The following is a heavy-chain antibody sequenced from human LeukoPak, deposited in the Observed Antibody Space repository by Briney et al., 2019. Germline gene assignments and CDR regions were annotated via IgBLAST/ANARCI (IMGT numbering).Heavy chain of an antibody. CDR3: ARLIYGSGSYYDDY. D-gene: IGHD3-10*01. CDR1: GGSISSSSYY. J-gene: IGHJ4*02. CDR2: IYYSGST. Sequence: SETLSLTCTVSGGSISSSSYYWGWIRQPPGKGLEWIGSIYYSGSTYYNPSLKSRVTISVDTSKNQFSLKLSSVTAADTAVYYCARLIYGSGSYYDDYWGQGTLVTVSS. V-gene: IGHV4-39*01.